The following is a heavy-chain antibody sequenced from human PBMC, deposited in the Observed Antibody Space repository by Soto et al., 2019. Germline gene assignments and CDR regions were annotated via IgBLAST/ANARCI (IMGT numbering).Heavy chain of an antibody. J-gene: IGHJ4*02. Sequence: QVQLQQWGAGLLKPSETLSLPCAVYGGSFSGYSWTWIRQSPRKGLEWIGQINDSGSTNYNPSLKSRVAISLVTSKNQFSLELTSVTAADTAVYYCARGLFSENYYSGGWYYFDSWGQGTLVTVSS. D-gene: IGHD1-26*01. CDR3: ARGLFSENYYSGGWYYFDS. CDR1: GGSFSGYS. CDR2: INDSGST. V-gene: IGHV4-34*01.